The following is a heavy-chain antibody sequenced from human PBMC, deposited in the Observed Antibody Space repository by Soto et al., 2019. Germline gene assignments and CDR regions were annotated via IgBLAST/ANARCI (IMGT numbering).Heavy chain of an antibody. J-gene: IGHJ4*02. CDR3: ARIPLPGIAVAGTSDY. Sequence: GASVKVSCKASGYTFTGYYMHWVRQAPGQGLEWMGWINPNSGGTNYAQKFQGRVTMTRDTSISTAYMELSRLRSDDTAVYYCARIPLPGIAVAGTSDYWGQGTLVTVS. V-gene: IGHV1-2*02. CDR2: INPNSGGT. CDR1: GYTFTGYY. D-gene: IGHD6-19*01.